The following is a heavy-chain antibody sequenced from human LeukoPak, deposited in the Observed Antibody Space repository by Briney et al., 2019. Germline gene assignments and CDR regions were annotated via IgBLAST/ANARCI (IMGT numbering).Heavy chain of an antibody. CDR3: ARERYGGSYDFDY. D-gene: IGHD1-26*01. V-gene: IGHV3-11*05. CDR1: GFTFSDYY. J-gene: IGHJ4*02. CDR2: ITSSSSFT. Sequence: GGSLRLSCAASGFTFSDYYMSWVRQAPGKELEWISYITSSSSFTSYADSVRGRFTISRDNAKNSLYLQMNSLRADDTAVYYCARERYGGSYDFDYWGQGTQVTVSS.